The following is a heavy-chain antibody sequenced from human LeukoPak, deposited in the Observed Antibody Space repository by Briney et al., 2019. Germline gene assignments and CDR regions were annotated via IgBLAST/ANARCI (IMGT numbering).Heavy chain of an antibody. J-gene: IGHJ4*02. CDR1: GFTLSSYW. D-gene: IGHD3-22*01. CDR2: NKQDGSEK. V-gene: IGHV3-7*01. CDR3: ARGRGHYYDSSGYSGVVDY. Sequence: GSLRIFCAASGFTLSSYWMSRVRQAPGKGAGGVANNKQDGSEKYYVVSVKGRFTISRDNAKNSLYLQMNSLRAEDTAVYYCARGRGHYYDSSGYSGVVDYWGQGTLVTVSS.